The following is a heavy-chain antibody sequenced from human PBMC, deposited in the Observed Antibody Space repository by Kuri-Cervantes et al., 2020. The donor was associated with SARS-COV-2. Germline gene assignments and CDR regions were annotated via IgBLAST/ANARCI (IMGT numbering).Heavy chain of an antibody. Sequence: GESLKISCAASGFTFSSYGVHWVRQAPGKGLEWVAVISYDGSNKYYADSVKGRFTISRDNSKNTLYLQMNSLRAEDTAVYYCASPYSSSWREVGVDYWGQGTLVTVSS. CDR1: GFTFSSYG. J-gene: IGHJ4*02. CDR3: ASPYSSSWREVGVDY. D-gene: IGHD6-13*01. V-gene: IGHV3-30*03. CDR2: ISYDGSNK.